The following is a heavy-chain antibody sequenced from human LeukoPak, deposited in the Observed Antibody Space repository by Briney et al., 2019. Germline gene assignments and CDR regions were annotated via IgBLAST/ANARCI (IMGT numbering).Heavy chain of an antibody. V-gene: IGHV3-23*01. Sequence: PGGSLRLSCAASGFTFSSYAMSWVRQAPGKGLEWVSAISGSGGSTYYADSVKGRFTISRDNSKNTLYLQMNSLRAEDTAVYYCAKLCLGRYFDWLLCSFDYWGQGTLVTVSS. CDR1: GFTFSSYA. D-gene: IGHD3-9*01. J-gene: IGHJ4*02. CDR2: ISGSGGST. CDR3: AKLCLGRYFDWLLCSFDY.